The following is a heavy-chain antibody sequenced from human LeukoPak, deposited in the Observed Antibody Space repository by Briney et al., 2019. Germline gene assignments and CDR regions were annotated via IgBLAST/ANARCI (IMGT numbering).Heavy chain of an antibody. CDR1: GGSLSGSY. CDR3: ARDPCSSINCPLRF. V-gene: IGHV4-34*01. Sequence: SEALSLTCAVSGGSLSGSYCTWVRQSPGEGLEWIGEINHSGRTNYNPSLQSRVTISLDTTRSQFSLILRSVTAADTAVYYCARDPCSSINCPLRFWGQGTLVTVSS. CDR2: INHSGRT. J-gene: IGHJ4*02. D-gene: IGHD2-2*01.